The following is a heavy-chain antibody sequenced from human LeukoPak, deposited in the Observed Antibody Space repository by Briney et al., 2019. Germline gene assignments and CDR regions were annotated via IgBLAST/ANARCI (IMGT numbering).Heavy chain of an antibody. V-gene: IGHV4-39*07. D-gene: IGHD1-1*01. J-gene: IGHJ4*02. Sequence: PSETLSLTCTVSGGSISSSSYYWGWIRQPPGKVLEWIGSIYHSGSTYYNPSLKSRVTISVDTSKNQFSLKLSSVTAADTAVYYCARLLTNWSRFDYWGQGTLVTVSS. CDR3: ARLLTNWSRFDY. CDR1: GGSISSSSYY. CDR2: IYHSGST.